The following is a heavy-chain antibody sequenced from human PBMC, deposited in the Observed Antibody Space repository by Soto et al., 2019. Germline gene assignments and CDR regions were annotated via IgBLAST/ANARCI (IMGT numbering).Heavy chain of an antibody. CDR1: GGTFRDYG. CDR3: GRGGFCSQDACYSRGGKIDQ. D-gene: IGHD2-15*01. CDR2: ILPILGTT. V-gene: IGHV1-69*01. Sequence: QVHLVQTGTEPKKPGSSVRVSCQASGGTFRDYGVRWVRQAPGQGLEWIGGILPILGTTTYAQKFRGRVTLTAAGSTGTPYLALIRLTSEATAVYDCGRGGFCSQDACYSRGGKIDQWAQGTLVTGSS. J-gene: IGHJ4*02.